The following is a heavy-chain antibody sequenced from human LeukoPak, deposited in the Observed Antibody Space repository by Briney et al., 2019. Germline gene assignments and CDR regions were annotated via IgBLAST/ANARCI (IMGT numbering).Heavy chain of an antibody. V-gene: IGHV4-61*01. J-gene: IGHJ3*02. Sequence: NSSQTLSLTCTVSGGSISSGSYYWSWIRQSPGKGLEWIGYIYYSGSTNYNPSLKSRVTISVDTSKNQFSLKLSSVTAADTAVYYCARGEMATIEDAFDIWGQGTMVTVSS. CDR3: ARGEMATIEDAFDI. CDR1: GGSISSGSYY. D-gene: IGHD5-24*01. CDR2: IYYSGST.